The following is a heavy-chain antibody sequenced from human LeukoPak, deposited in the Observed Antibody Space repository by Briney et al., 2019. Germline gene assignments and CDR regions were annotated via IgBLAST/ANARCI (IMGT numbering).Heavy chain of an antibody. CDR2: INHSGST. V-gene: IGHV4-34*01. D-gene: IGHD3-10*01. Sequence: SETLSLTCAVYGGSFSGYYWSWIRQPPGKGLEWIGEINHSGSTNYNPSLKSRVTISVDTSKNQLSLKLSSVTAADTAVYYCARGYITMVRGVIPTPQYYFDYWGQGTLVTVSS. CDR3: ARGYITMVRGVIPTPQYYFDY. CDR1: GGSFSGYY. J-gene: IGHJ4*02.